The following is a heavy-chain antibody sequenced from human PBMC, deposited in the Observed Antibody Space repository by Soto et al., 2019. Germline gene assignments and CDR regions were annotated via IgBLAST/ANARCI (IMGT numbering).Heavy chain of an antibody. CDR2: IYYSGTT. CDR1: GGSFSSGGYY. D-gene: IGHD2-8*01. V-gene: IGHV4-31*03. Sequence: PSETLSLTCTVSGGSFSSGGYYWSWIRQHPGTGLEWIGYIYYSGTTYFNPSLKSRASISLDTSKNEFSLKLTSVTAADTAVYYCARRALPQCINGVCYKDGFWDYWGQGALVTVSS. CDR3: ARRALPQCINGVCYKDGFWDY. J-gene: IGHJ4*02.